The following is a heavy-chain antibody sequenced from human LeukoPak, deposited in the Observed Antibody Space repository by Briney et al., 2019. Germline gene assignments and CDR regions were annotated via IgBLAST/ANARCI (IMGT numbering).Heavy chain of an antibody. Sequence: GGSLRLSCAASGFTFSSYAMSWVRQAPGKGLEWVSAISGSGGSTYYADSVKGRFTISRDNSKNTLYLQMYSLRAEDTAVYYCAKDTRDEQWLVPDAFDIWGQGTMVTVSS. CDR2: ISGSGGST. V-gene: IGHV3-23*01. J-gene: IGHJ3*02. D-gene: IGHD6-19*01. CDR1: GFTFSSYA. CDR3: AKDTRDEQWLVPDAFDI.